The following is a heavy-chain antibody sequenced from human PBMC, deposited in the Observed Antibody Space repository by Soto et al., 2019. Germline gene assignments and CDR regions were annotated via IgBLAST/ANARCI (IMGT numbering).Heavy chain of an antibody. CDR3: ARDPRSITGTTSSEDFQH. J-gene: IGHJ1*01. D-gene: IGHD1-20*01. CDR2: IVPLLGIT. Sequence: QAQLMQSGAEVKKPGSSVKVSCKASGGTFSGYAISWVRQAPGQGLEWMGGIVPLLGITNYAQKFKGRITIAADESTGTAYMDLRSHRSEDTAVYYCARDPRSITGTTSSEDFQHWGQGTLVSVSS. V-gene: IGHV1-69*01. CDR1: GGTFSGYA.